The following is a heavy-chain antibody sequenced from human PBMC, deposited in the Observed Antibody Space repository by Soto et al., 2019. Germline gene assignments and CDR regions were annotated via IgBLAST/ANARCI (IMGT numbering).Heavy chain of an antibody. D-gene: IGHD4-4*01. V-gene: IGHV4-39*01. J-gene: IGHJ5*02. CDR2: IYYSGST. CDR3: ARPTMTTASGWFDP. CDR1: GGSISSSSYY. Sequence: ASETLSLTCTVSGGSISSSSYYWGWIRQPPGKGLEWIGSIYYSGSTYYNPSLKSRVTISVDTSKNQFSLKLSSVTAADTAVYYCARPTMTTASGWFDPWGQGTLVTVSS.